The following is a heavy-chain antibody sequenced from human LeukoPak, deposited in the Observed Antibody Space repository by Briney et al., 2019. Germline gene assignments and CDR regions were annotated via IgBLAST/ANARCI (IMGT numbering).Heavy chain of an antibody. J-gene: IGHJ6*02. V-gene: IGHV4-30-4*01. D-gene: IGHD2-15*01. CDR3: ARDKWVKACNSWQHYGMDV. CDR1: GGSIPSDDSY. CDR2: TYYSGTT. Sequence: PQTLSLTCTVSGGSIPSDDSYWSRLRQPPGTGLEWIGYTYYSGTTYNNPSLKRRVTISEDTSKDQMALKMTSVAAADMAVYDCARDKWVKACNSWQHYGMDVWGQGTTVTVSS.